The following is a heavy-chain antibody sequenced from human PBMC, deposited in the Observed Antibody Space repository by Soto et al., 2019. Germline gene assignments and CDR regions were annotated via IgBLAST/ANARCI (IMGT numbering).Heavy chain of an antibody. Sequence: ASVKVSCKASGYTFTSYYMHWVRQAPGQGLEWMGIINPSGGSTSYAQKFQGRVTMTRDTSTSTVYMELSSLRSEDTAVYYCARVPARGYSYGPLDYWGQGTLVTVSS. CDR1: GYTFTSYY. V-gene: IGHV1-46*01. CDR2: INPSGGST. D-gene: IGHD5-18*01. CDR3: ARVPARGYSYGPLDY. J-gene: IGHJ4*02.